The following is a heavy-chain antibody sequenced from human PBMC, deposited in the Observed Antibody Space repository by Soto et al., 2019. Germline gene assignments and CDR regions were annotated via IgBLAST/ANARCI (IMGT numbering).Heavy chain of an antibody. CDR3: ARGSGIVALPGELEDVKYDY. V-gene: IGHV4-34*01. J-gene: IGHJ4*02. D-gene: IGHD1-1*01. Sequence: QVQLQQWGAGLVKPSETLSLSCAVYGQSFSGHSWAWIRQPPGKGLEWIGEINESGSTYYNPFLKRRVTISTDPSKNQFSLKLSSVRAADTAAYFCARGSGIVALPGELEDVKYDYWGQGTLVNVSS. CDR1: GQSFSGHS. CDR2: INESGST.